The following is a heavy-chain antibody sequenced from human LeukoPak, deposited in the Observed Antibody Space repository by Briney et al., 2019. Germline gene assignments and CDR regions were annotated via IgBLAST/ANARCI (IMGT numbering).Heavy chain of an antibody. Sequence: GGSLRLSCAAPGFTFSDYYMSWIRQAPGKGLEWVSYISSSGSTIYYADSVKGRFTISRDNAKNSLYLQMNSLRAEDTAVYYCARDSRVTYYDFWSGYLNWFDPWGQGTLVTVSS. V-gene: IGHV3-11*04. CDR2: ISSSGSTI. CDR3: ARDSRVTYYDFWSGYLNWFDP. J-gene: IGHJ5*02. CDR1: GFTFSDYY. D-gene: IGHD3-3*01.